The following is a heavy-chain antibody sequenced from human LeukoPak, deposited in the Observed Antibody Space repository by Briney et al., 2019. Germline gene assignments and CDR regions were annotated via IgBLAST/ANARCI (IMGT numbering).Heavy chain of an antibody. J-gene: IGHJ6*02. D-gene: IGHD3-10*01. CDR1: GFTFSSYW. CDR3: ARVETGYRTRRITMVRGVIYYGMDV. Sequence: PGGSLRLSCAASGFTFSSYWMHWVRQAPGKGLVWVSRINSDGSSTSYADSVKGRFTISRDNAKNTLYLQMNSLRAEDTAVYYCARVETGYRTRRITMVRGVIYYGMDVWGRGTTVTVSS. V-gene: IGHV3-74*01. CDR2: INSDGSST.